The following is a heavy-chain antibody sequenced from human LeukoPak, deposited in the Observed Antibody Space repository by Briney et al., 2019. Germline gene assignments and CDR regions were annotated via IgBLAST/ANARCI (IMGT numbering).Heavy chain of an antibody. CDR2: INAGNGNT. Sequence: ASVKVSCKASGYTFTSYAMHWVRQAPGQRLEWMGWINAGNGNTKYSQKFQGRVTITRDTSASTAYMELSSLRSEDTAVYYCARDQPPRYCSGGSCYPLLPGYYYGMDVWGQGTTVTVSS. D-gene: IGHD2-15*01. CDR1: GYTFTSYA. V-gene: IGHV1-3*01. J-gene: IGHJ6*02. CDR3: ARDQPPRYCSGGSCYPLLPGYYYGMDV.